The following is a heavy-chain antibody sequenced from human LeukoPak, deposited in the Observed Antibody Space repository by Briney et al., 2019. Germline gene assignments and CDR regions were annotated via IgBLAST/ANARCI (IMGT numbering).Heavy chain of an antibody. Sequence: SETLSLTCTVSGYSISSSYYWGWTRQSPGKGLQWIGSIYHSGSTYYNSSLKSRVTISVDTSKNQFSLKLSSVTAADTAVYYCARHEYYDSRGSHYYSYYYMDVWGKGTTVTVSS. CDR1: GYSISSSYY. J-gene: IGHJ6*03. D-gene: IGHD3-22*01. V-gene: IGHV4-38-2*02. CDR2: IYHSGST. CDR3: ARHEYYDSRGSHYYSYYYMDV.